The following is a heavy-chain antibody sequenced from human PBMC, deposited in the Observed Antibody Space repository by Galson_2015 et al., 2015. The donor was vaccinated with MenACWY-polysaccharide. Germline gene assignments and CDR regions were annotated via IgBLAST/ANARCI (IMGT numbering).Heavy chain of an antibody. D-gene: IGHD2-2*01. CDR1: GFSFNNHW. J-gene: IGHJ4*02. V-gene: IGHV3-7*01. CDR2: MNQDGSTK. Sequence: SLRLSCAASGFSFNNHWMNWVRQAPGKGLEWVANMNQDGSTKYSIDSVKGRFTISRDNAKNSLSLQMNSLRGDDTAVYYCARGGLPGAMDFWGQGTLVTVSP. CDR3: ARGGLPGAMDF.